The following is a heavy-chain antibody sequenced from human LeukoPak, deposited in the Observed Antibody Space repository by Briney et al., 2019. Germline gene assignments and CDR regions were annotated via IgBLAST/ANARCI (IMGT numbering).Heavy chain of an antibody. CDR2: SSSSSSYI. J-gene: IGHJ4*02. V-gene: IGHV3-21*01. CDR3: ARDPAGTSYYDFWSGYYFDY. D-gene: IGHD3-3*01. CDR1: ECVVRGKS. Sequence: STSSECVVRGKSVDFGGRRTRKRLEWVSSSSSSSSYIYYADSVKGRFTISRDNAKNSLYLQMNSLRAEDTAVYYCARDPAGTSYYDFWSGYYFDYWGQGTLVTVSS.